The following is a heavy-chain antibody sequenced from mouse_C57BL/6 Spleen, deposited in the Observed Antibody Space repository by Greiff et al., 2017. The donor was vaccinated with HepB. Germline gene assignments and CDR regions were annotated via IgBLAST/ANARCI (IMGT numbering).Heavy chain of an antibody. Sequence: QVQLQQSGPELVKPGASVKISCKASGYSFTSYYIHWVKQRPGQGLEWIGWIYPGSGNTKYNEKFKGKATLTADTSSSTAYMQLSSLTSEDSAVYYCARRTMPNYFDYWGQGTTLTVSS. J-gene: IGHJ2*01. V-gene: IGHV1-66*01. CDR1: GYSFTSYY. CDR3: ARRTMPNYFDY. CDR2: IYPGSGNT. D-gene: IGHD1-1*02.